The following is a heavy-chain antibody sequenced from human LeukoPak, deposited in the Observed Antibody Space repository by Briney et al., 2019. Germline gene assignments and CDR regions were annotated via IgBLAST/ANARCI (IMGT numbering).Heavy chain of an antibody. CDR2: ISYSGTT. Sequence: SETLSLTCAVYGGSLNGHYWSWIRQPPGKGLEWIGYISYSGTTKYNPSLKSRVTMSVDTSKHQFSLHLSSVTAADTAIYYCARDSYNYGSGSLDYWGRGTLVTVFS. V-gene: IGHV4-59*11. D-gene: IGHD5-18*01. J-gene: IGHJ4*02. CDR1: GGSLNGHY. CDR3: ARDSYNYGSGSLDY.